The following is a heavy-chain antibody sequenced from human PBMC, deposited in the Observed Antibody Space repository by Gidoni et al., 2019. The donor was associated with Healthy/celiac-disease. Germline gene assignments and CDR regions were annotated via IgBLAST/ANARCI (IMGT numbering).Heavy chain of an antibody. V-gene: IGHV4-39*07. Sequence: QLQLQESGPGLVKPSETLSLTCTVSGGSISSSSYYWGWIRQPPGKGLEWIGSIYYSGSTYYNPSLKSRVTISVDTSKNQFSLKLSSVTAADTAVYYCARDYVLLWFGELLRNPQVPHYFDYWGQGTLVTVSS. CDR1: GGSISSSSYY. J-gene: IGHJ4*02. CDR3: ARDYVLLWFGELLRNPQVPHYFDY. CDR2: IYYSGST. D-gene: IGHD3-10*01.